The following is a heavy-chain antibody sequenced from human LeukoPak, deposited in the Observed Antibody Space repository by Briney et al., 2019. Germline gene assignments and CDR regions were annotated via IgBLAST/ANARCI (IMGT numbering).Heavy chain of an antibody. J-gene: IGHJ4*02. CDR1: GFTFTSYG. Sequence: PGGSLRLSCAASGFTFTSYGISWVRQAPGQGLEWMGRIIPILGIANYAQKFQGRVTITADKSTSTAYMELSSLRSEDTAVYYCARCPPSGSYACVHWGQGTLVTVTS. D-gene: IGHD1-26*01. CDR2: IIPILGIA. V-gene: IGHV1-69*04. CDR3: ARCPPSGSYACVH.